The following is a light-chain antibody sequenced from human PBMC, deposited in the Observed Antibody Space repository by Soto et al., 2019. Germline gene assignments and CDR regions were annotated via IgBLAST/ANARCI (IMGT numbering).Light chain of an antibody. V-gene: IGKV4-1*01. CDR3: QQYSSIPLT. J-gene: IGKJ5*01. CDR1: QSVLYSSNNKNY. Sequence: DIVMTQSPDSLAVSLGERATINCKSSQSVLYSSNNKNYLAWYQQKPGQPPKLLIFWASTRESGVPDRFSGSGSGTDFTLTIRSLQAENVAVYYCQQYSSIPLTFGQGTRLEIK. CDR2: WAS.